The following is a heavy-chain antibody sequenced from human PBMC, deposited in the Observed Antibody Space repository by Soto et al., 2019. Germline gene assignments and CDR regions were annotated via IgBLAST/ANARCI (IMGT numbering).Heavy chain of an antibody. CDR2: IDPSDSYT. D-gene: IGHD6-13*01. V-gene: IGHV5-10-1*01. Sequence: DVQLVQSGAEVKKPGESLRISCKGSGYRFTSYWISWVRQMPGKGLEWMGRIDPSDSYTSHSPSFQGHVTISADKSISTAYLQWSSLKASDTAIYYCARYYSSNEYDYWGQGTLVTVSS. CDR1: GYRFTSYW. J-gene: IGHJ4*02. CDR3: ARYYSSNEYDY.